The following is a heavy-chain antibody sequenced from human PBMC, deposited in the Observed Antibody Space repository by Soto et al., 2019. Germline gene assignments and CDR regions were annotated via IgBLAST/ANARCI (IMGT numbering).Heavy chain of an antibody. CDR2: IWYDGSNK. CDR1: GFTFSSYG. V-gene: IGHV3-33*01. D-gene: IGHD3-22*01. J-gene: IGHJ3*02. Sequence: QVQLVESGGGVVQPGRSLRLSCAASGFTFSSYGMHWVRQAPGKGLEWVAVIWYDGSNKYYADSVKGRFTISRDNSKNTLYLQMNSLRAEDTAVYYCARDLYTEDYYDSSGDDAFDIWGQGTMVTVSS. CDR3: ARDLYTEDYYDSSGDDAFDI.